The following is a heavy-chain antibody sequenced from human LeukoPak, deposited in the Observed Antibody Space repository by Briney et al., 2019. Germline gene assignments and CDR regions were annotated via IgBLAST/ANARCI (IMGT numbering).Heavy chain of an antibody. CDR2: IIPIFGTA. CDR1: GGTFSSYA. D-gene: IGHD5-12*01. CDR3: ARGSSVDSGYNLRNHTIYYYYYMDV. Sequence: SVKVSCKASGGTFSSYAISWVRQAPGQGLEWMGGIIPIFGTANYAQKFQGRVTITADESTSTVYMELSSLGSEDTAVYYCARGSSVDSGYNLRNHTIYYYYYMDVWGKGTTVTISS. J-gene: IGHJ6*03. V-gene: IGHV1-69*13.